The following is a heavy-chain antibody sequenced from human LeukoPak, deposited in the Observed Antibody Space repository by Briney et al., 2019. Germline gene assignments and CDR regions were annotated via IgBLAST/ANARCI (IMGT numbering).Heavy chain of an antibody. Sequence: SQTLSLTCTVSGGSISSGGYYWSWIRQHPGKGLEWIGYIYYGGSTYYNPSLKSRVTISVDTSKNQFSLKLSSVTAADTAVYYCARDHYYDSSALDYWGQGTLVTVSS. D-gene: IGHD3-22*01. J-gene: IGHJ4*02. CDR3: ARDHYYDSSALDY. CDR1: GGSISSGGYY. CDR2: IYYGGST. V-gene: IGHV4-31*03.